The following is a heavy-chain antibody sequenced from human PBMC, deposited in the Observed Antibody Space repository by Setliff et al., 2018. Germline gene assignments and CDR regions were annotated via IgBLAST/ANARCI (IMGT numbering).Heavy chain of an antibody. CDR1: GYTFINYD. CDR3: ARGVGAMGDY. J-gene: IGHJ4*02. V-gene: IGHV1-8*01. Sequence: ASVKVSCKASGYTFINYDINWVRQATGQGLERMGWLNPNISATSYAPKFQGRVTMTRDTSTSTFYMELSSLRSEDTAVYYCARGVGAMGDYWGQGTLVTVSS. D-gene: IGHD1-26*01. CDR2: LNPNISAT.